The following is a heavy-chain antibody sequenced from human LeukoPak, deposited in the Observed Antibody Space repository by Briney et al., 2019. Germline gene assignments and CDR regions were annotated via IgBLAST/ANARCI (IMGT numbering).Heavy chain of an antibody. D-gene: IGHD3-10*01. J-gene: IGHJ3*02. CDR1: GYSISSGYY. CDR2: IYHSGST. Sequence: SETLSLTCTVSGYSISSGYYWGWIRQPPGKGLEWIGSIYHSGSTYYNPSLKSRVTISVDTSKNQFSLKLSSVTAADTAVYYCARDGDNTGAFDIWGQGTMVTVSS. V-gene: IGHV4-38-2*02. CDR3: ARDGDNTGAFDI.